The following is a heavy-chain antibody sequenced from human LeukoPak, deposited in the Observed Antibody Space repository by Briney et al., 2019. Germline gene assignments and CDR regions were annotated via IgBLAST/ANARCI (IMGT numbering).Heavy chain of an antibody. V-gene: IGHV1-2*02. CDR3: ARDMYYDSSGYPY. Sequence: ASVKVSCKASGYTFTGYYMHWVRQAPGQGLELMGWINPNSGGTNYAQKFQGRVTMTRDTSIRTAYMELSRLRSDDTAVYYCARDMYYDSSGYPYWGQGTLVNVSS. D-gene: IGHD3-22*01. CDR2: INPNSGGT. CDR1: GYTFTGYY. J-gene: IGHJ4*02.